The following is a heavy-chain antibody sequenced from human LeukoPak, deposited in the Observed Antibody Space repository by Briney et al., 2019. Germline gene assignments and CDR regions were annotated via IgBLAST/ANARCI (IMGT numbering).Heavy chain of an antibody. CDR2: IYYSGST. J-gene: IGHJ4*02. Sequence: SETLSLTCTVSGGSISSGGYYWSWIRQHPGKGLEWIGYIYYSGSTYYNPSLKSRVTISVDTSKNQFSLKLSSVTAADTAVYYCAREAKSSYYYGSGSYYNPCYLDYWGQGTLVTVSS. CDR3: AREAKSSYYYGSGSYYNPCYLDY. CDR1: GGSISSGGYY. V-gene: IGHV4-31*03. D-gene: IGHD3-10*01.